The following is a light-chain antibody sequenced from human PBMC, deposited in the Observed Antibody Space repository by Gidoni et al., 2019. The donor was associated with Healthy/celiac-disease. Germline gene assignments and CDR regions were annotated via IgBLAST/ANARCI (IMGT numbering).Light chain of an antibody. CDR1: KLGEKY. Sequence: SYELTQPPSVSVSPGQTASITCSGDKLGEKYACWYQQKPGQSPVLVIYQDSKRPSGIPERFSGSNSGNTATLTISGAQAMDEADYCCQAWDSSTVVFGGGTKLTVL. V-gene: IGLV3-1*01. CDR2: QDS. J-gene: IGLJ2*01. CDR3: QAWDSSTVV.